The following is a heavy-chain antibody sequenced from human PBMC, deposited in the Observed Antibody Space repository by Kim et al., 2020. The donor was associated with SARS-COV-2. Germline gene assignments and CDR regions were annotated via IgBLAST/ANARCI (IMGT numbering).Heavy chain of an antibody. CDR3: AKDQKYYDFWSGYFSGLDASDTYYYYCMDV. J-gene: IGHJ6*02. CDR2: ISYDGSNK. V-gene: IGHV3-30*18. CDR1: GFTFSSYG. D-gene: IGHD3-3*01. Sequence: GGSLRLSCAASGFTFSSYGMHWVRQAPGKGLEWVAVISYDGSNKYYADSVKGRFTISRDNSKNTLYLQMNSLRAEDTAVYYCAKDQKYYDFWSGYFSGLDASDTYYYYCMDVWGQGTTVTVSS.